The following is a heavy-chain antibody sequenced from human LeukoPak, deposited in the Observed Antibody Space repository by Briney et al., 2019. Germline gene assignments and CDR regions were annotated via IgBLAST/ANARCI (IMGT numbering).Heavy chain of an antibody. V-gene: IGHV3-23*01. D-gene: IGHD6-6*01. J-gene: IGHJ5*02. CDR1: GFSFSSYG. Sequence: PGGSLRLSCAASGFSFSSYGMTWVRQAPGKGLEEVSSISGSGGEIHYADSVKGRFTISRDNSKNTVYLQMNSLRDEDTAVFYCAKGGPFSTSSQKYFDPWGQGSLVIVS. CDR3: AKGGPFSTSSQKYFDP. CDR2: ISGSGGEI.